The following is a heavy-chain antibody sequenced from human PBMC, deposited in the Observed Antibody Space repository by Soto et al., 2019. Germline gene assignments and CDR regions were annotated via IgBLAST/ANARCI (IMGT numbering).Heavy chain of an antibody. CDR3: AKGGLGRYSYVAY. CDR2: ISYDGSNK. D-gene: IGHD5-18*01. CDR1: GFTFSSYG. V-gene: IGHV3-30*18. J-gene: IGHJ4*02. Sequence: QVQLVESGGGVVQPGRSLRLSCAASGFTFSSYGMHWVRQAPGKGLEWVAVISYDGSNKYYADSVKGRFTISRDNSKNTLYLQMNSLRAEDTAVYYCAKGGLGRYSYVAYWGQGTLVTVSS.